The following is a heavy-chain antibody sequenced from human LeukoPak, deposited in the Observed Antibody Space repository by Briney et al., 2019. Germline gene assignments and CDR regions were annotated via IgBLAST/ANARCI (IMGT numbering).Heavy chain of an antibody. CDR1: GFTFNNYG. V-gene: IGHV3-23*01. CDR3: ANNHGGGSNSPLNWFDP. CDR2: ISDNGGKT. Sequence: GGSLRLSCAASGFTFNNYGMSWVGQAPGKGLEWVSSISDNGGKTYYADSVKGRFTISRDNYKNTLYLQMNSLRAEDAALYYCANNHGGGSNSPLNWFDPWGQGTLVTVSS. D-gene: IGHD1-26*01. J-gene: IGHJ5*02.